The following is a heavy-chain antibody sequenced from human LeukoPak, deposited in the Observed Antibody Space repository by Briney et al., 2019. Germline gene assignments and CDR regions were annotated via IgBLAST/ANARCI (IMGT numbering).Heavy chain of an antibody. CDR3: AKLYGDKDAFDI. CDR2: ISRSSGTI. CDR1: GITFSSSGITFSSYN. D-gene: IGHD4-17*01. J-gene: IGHJ3*02. V-gene: IGHV3-48*01. Sequence: GGSLRLSCTASGITFSSSGITFSSYNMNWVRQAPGKGLERVSYISRSSGTIYYADSVKGRFTISRDNANNSLYLQMNSLRAEDTAVYYCAKLYGDKDAFDIWGQGTMVTVSS.